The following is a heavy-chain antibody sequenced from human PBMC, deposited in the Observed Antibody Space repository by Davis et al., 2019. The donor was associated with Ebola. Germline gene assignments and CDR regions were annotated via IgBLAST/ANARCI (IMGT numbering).Heavy chain of an antibody. J-gene: IGHJ6*02. V-gene: IGHV4-4*02. D-gene: IGHD2-2*01. CDR3: ARGGYCSSTSCYGYYYYGMDV. CDR2: IYHSGST. Sequence: SETLSLTCAVSGGSISSSNWWSWVRQPPGKGLEWIGEIYHSGSTNYNPPLKSRVTISVDKSKNQFSLKLSSVTAADTAVYYCARGGYCSSTSCYGYYYYGMDVWGQGTTVTVSS. CDR1: GGSISSSNW.